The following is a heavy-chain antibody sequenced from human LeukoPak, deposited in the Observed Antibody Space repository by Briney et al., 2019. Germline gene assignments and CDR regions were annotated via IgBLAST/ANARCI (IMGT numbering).Heavy chain of an antibody. V-gene: IGHV1-18*01. CDR1: GYTFTSYG. CDR2: ISAYNGNT. Sequence: ASVKVSCKASGYTFTSYGISWVRQAPGQGLEWMGWISAYNGNTNYAQKLQGRVTMTTDTSTSTAYMELRSLRSDDTAVYYRARGDSPSIAARPDYYYYYMDVWGKGTTVTVSS. J-gene: IGHJ6*03. CDR3: ARGDSPSIAARPDYYYYYMDV. D-gene: IGHD6-6*01.